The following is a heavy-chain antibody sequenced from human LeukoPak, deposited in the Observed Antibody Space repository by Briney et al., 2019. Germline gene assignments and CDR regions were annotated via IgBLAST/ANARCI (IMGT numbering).Heavy chain of an antibody. CDR1: GGSISSYY. V-gene: IGHV4-59*06. J-gene: IGHJ4*02. CDR3: ARHLALFDY. Sequence: SETLSLTCTVSGGSISSYYWSWIRQPPGKGLEWIGYIYYSGSTYYNPSLKGRVTISVDTSKNQFSLKLSSVTAADTAVYYCARHLALFDYWGQGTLVTVSS. CDR2: IYYSGST.